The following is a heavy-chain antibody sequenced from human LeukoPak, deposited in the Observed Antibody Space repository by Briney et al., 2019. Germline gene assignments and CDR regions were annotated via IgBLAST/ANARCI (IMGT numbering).Heavy chain of an antibody. D-gene: IGHD4-11*01. CDR2: VSGSGDNT. CDR1: GFTFNNYA. V-gene: IGHV3-23*01. J-gene: IGHJ4*02. Sequence: GGSLRLSCAASGFTFNNYAMTWVRQAPGKGLEWVSVVSGSGDNTNYADTVKGRFSISRDNSKNTLFLQMNSLRTEDTAVYFCARWGNDYSQFDSWGQGTLVTVS. CDR3: ARWGNDYSQFDS.